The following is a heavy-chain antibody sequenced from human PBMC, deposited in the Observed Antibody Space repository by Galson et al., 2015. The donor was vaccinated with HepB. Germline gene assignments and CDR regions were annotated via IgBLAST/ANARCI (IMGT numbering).Heavy chain of an antibody. CDR2: ISYDGSNK. CDR1: GFTFSSYA. Sequence: SLRLSCAASGFTFSSYAMHWVRQAPGKGLEWVAVISYDGSNKYYADSVKGRFTISRDNSKNTLYLQMNSLRAEDTAVYYCAGNDFWSGYSPDYWGQGTLVTVSS. J-gene: IGHJ4*02. V-gene: IGHV3-30-3*01. CDR3: AGNDFWSGYSPDY. D-gene: IGHD3-3*01.